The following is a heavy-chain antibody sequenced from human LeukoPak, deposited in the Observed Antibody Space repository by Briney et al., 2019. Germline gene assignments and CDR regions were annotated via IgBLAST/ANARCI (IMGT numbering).Heavy chain of an antibody. J-gene: IGHJ4*02. CDR1: GYTFTGYY. CDR3: GTLLSNGPFDY. CDR2: IYPNSGAT. Sequence: ASVKVSCKASGYTFTGYYMHWVRQAPGQGLEWMGYIYPNSGATKYAQKFQGRVTMTRDTSISTAYMELSGLRSDDTAVYYCGTLLSNGPFDYWGQGTLVTVSS. V-gene: IGHV1-2*02.